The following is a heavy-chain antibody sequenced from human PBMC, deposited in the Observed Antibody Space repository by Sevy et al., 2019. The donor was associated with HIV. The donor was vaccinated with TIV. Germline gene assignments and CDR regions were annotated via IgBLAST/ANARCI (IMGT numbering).Heavy chain of an antibody. Sequence: GGSLRLSCAASGFIFSSYWMSWVRQAPGKGLEWVANINQDGSEKHYADSVKGRFSISRDNAKNSLYVQMKRLRADDTAVYYCARGGCSSTRCYQVGDWFDSWGQGALVTVSS. D-gene: IGHD2-2*01. V-gene: IGHV3-7*01. J-gene: IGHJ5*01. CDR3: ARGGCSSTRCYQVGDWFDS. CDR1: GFIFSSYW. CDR2: INQDGSEK.